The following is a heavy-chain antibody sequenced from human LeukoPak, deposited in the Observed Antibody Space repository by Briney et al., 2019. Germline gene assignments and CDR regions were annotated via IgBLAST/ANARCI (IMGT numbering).Heavy chain of an antibody. CDR2: MNPNSGNT. V-gene: IGHV1-8*02. J-gene: IGHJ6*03. CDR3: ARGLRYCSGGRCYFSPPYYYYMDV. CDR1: GYTFTDYY. Sequence: ASVKVSCKASGYTFTDYYMNWVRQATGQGLEWMGWMNPNSGNTGYAQKFQGRVTMTRNTSISTAYMELSSLRSEDTAVYYCARGLRYCSGGRCYFSPPYYYYMDVWGKGTTVTISS. D-gene: IGHD2-15*01.